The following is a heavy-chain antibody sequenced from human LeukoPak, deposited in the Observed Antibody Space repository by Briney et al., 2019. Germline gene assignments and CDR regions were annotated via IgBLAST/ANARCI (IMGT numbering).Heavy chain of an antibody. CDR2: IYYSGST. D-gene: IGHD2-2*01. J-gene: IGHJ6*02. CDR3: ARAHCSSTSCYSYYYYGMDV. V-gene: IGHV4-59*01. Sequence: PSETLSLTCTVSGGSISSYYWSWIRQPPGKGLEWIGYIYYSGSTNYNPSLKSRVTISVDTSKNQFSLKLGSVTAADTAVYYCARAHCSSTSCYSYYYYGMDVRGQGTTVTVSS. CDR1: GGSISSYY.